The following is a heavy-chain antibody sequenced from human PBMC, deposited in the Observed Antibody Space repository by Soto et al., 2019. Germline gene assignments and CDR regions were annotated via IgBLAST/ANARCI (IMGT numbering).Heavy chain of an antibody. V-gene: IGHV3-21*01. CDR3: ARDAIVVVPAAISHCDY. D-gene: IGHD2-2*01. J-gene: IGHJ4*02. CDR2: ISSSSSYI. Sequence: GGSLRLSCAASGFTFSSYSMNWVRQAPGKGLEWVSSISSSSSYIYYADSVKGRFTISRDNAKNSLYLQMNSLRAEDTAVYYCARDAIVVVPAAISHCDYWGQGTLVTVSS. CDR1: GFTFSSYS.